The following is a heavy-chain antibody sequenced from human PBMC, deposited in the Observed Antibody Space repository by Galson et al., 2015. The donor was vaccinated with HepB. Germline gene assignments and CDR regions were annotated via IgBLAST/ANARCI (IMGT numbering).Heavy chain of an antibody. CDR3: ARTYIDFVSGYSGWFDP. Sequence: PALVKPTQTLTLTCTVSGVSLTTYGVGVGWIRQPPGKALEWLALIYWDDDKRYSPSLESRLTVTKDTSKNQVVLTVTNMDPVDTATYYCARTYIDFVSGYSGWFDPWGQGTRVTVSS. V-gene: IGHV2-5*02. J-gene: IGHJ5*02. D-gene: IGHD3-3*01. CDR2: IYWDDDK. CDR1: GVSLTTYGVG.